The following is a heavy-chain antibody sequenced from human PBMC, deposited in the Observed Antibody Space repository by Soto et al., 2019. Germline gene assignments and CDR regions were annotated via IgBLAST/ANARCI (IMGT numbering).Heavy chain of an antibody. CDR1: GFTFSDYY. J-gene: IGHJ4*02. CDR3: ASEAVAGPEVDY. D-gene: IGHD6-19*01. Sequence: PGGSLRLSCAASGFTFSDYYMSWIRQAPGKGLEWVSYISSSGSTLYYADSVKGRFTISRDNAKNSLYLQMNSLRAEDTAVYYCASEAVAGPEVDYWGQGTLVTVSS. CDR2: ISSSGSTL. V-gene: IGHV3-11*01.